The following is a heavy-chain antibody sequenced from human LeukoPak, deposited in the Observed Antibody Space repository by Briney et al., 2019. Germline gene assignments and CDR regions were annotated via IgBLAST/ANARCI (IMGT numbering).Heavy chain of an antibody. J-gene: IGHJ4*02. D-gene: IGHD3-10*01. Sequence: GASVKVSCKASGYTFTSYAMHWVRQAPGQRLEWMGWINAGNGNTKYSQKFQGRVTMTRNTSISTAYMELSSLRSEDTAVYYCARRGITPPELLWFGESASFLDYWGQGTLVTVSS. CDR3: ARRGITPPELLWFGESASFLDY. V-gene: IGHV1-3*01. CDR1: GYTFTSYA. CDR2: INAGNGNT.